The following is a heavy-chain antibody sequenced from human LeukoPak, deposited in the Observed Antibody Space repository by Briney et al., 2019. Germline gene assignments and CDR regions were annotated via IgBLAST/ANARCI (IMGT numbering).Heavy chain of an antibody. J-gene: IGHJ4*02. CDR2: ISGSGGST. V-gene: IGHV3-23*01. CDR1: GFTFSSYA. CDR3: ASRDPCTFDTCYGLGY. Sequence: PGGSLRLSCAASGFTFSSYAMSWVRQAPGEGLEWVSAISGSGGSTYYADSVKGRFTISRDNSKNTLYLQMNSLRVEDTAMYYCASRDPCTFDTCYGLGYWGQGTQVTVSS. D-gene: IGHD2-15*01.